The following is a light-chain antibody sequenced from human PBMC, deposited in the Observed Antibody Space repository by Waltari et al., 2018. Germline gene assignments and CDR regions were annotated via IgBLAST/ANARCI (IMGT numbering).Light chain of an antibody. CDR3: AAHTSRGTWV. J-gene: IGLJ3*02. V-gene: IGLV2-14*01. Sequence: QSALTQPASVSGSPGQSITISCTGTSSDVGYSNYVSWYQQFPGKVPIVLISEVKIRPSGVSNRFSASKSGNTDSLTISGRQSEDEADYYCAAHTSRGTWVFGGGTKVTVL. CDR2: EVK. CDR1: SSDVGYSNY.